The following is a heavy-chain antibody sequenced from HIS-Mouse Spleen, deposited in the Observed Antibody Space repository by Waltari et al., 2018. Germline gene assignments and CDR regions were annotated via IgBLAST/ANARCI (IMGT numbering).Heavy chain of an antibody. J-gene: IGHJ5*02. CDR2: INHSGST. Sequence: QVQLQQWGAGLLKPSETLSLTCAVYGGSFSGYYWSWTRQPPGKGLEWIGEINHSGSTNTTPSRKMQVTISVDTSKNQFSLKLSSVTAADTAVYYCARVVGATRAWFDPWGQGTLVTVSS. V-gene: IGHV4-34*01. D-gene: IGHD1-26*01. CDR3: ARVVGATRAWFDP. CDR1: GGSFSGYY.